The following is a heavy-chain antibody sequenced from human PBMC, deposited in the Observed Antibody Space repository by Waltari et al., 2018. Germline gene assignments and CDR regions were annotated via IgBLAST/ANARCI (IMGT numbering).Heavy chain of an antibody. CDR2: IWDDGRNK. J-gene: IGHJ6*02. CDR1: GFTFGHHA. Sequence: QVHLVESGGGVVQPGRSLRLSCTGSGFTFGHHAIHWVRQAPGRGLEWVAFIWDDGRNKHYAYSVKGRFTIARDNSKNVVYMQMDSTRDEEPAVYYCARESFWSGAEWDDFGMDVWGQGTTVIVSS. D-gene: IGHD3-3*01. CDR3: ARESFWSGAEWDDFGMDV. V-gene: IGHV3-33*01.